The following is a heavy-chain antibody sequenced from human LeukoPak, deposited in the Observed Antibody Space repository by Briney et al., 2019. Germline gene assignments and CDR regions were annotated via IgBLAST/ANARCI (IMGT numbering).Heavy chain of an antibody. CDR3: ARDIYSNSSGGIDY. Sequence: GGSLRLSCAASGFTFNYYHMSWVRQAPGMGLEWVSSISSSGSYIYYADSVKGRFTISRDNAKNSLYLEMNSLRAEDSAVYYCARDIYSNSSGGIDYWGQGTPVTVSS. D-gene: IGHD5-18*01. CDR2: ISSSGSYI. J-gene: IGHJ4*02. CDR1: GFTFNYYH. V-gene: IGHV3-21*01.